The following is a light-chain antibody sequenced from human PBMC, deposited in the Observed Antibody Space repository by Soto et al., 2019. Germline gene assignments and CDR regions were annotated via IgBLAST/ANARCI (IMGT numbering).Light chain of an antibody. CDR3: QQRHMWPIT. CDR1: QSFRGL. CDR2: DAY. J-gene: IGKJ5*01. V-gene: IGKV3-11*01. Sequence: EVLLTQSPFTLSLGPGERATLSCRASQSFRGLLAWYQQKPGQAPRLLIYDAYNRATGIPPRFSGSGSGTDFTLTISSLEPEDSAVYYCQQRHMWPITFGQGTRLEIK.